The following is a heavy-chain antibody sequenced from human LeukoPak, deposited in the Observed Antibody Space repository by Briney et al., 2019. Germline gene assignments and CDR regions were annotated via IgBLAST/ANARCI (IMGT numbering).Heavy chain of an antibody. Sequence: ASVKVSCKASGYTSASYDFNWVRQATGQRPEWMGWMSPNSGDTGYAQKFQDRVTMTRNTSISTAYMELSSLRSDDTAVYYCARGPPNWGYDYWGPGTLVTVSS. CDR1: GYTSASYD. V-gene: IGHV1-8*01. CDR3: ARGPPNWGYDY. CDR2: MSPNSGDT. J-gene: IGHJ4*02. D-gene: IGHD7-27*01.